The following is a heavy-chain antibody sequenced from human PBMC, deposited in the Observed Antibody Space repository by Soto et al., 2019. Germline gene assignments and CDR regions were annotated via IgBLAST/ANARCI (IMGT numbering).Heavy chain of an antibody. V-gene: IGHV3-30-3*01. D-gene: IGHD6-13*01. Sequence: GGSLRLSCAASGFTFSSYAMHWVRQAPGKGLEWVAVISYDGSNKYYADSVKGRFTISRDNSKNTLYLQMNSLRAEDTAVYYCARGLRGHPPSNIEAAVSLWFDPSGKEPLVTVSS. J-gene: IGHJ5*02. CDR1: GFTFSSYA. CDR3: ARGLRGHPPSNIEAAVSLWFDP. CDR2: ISYDGSNK.